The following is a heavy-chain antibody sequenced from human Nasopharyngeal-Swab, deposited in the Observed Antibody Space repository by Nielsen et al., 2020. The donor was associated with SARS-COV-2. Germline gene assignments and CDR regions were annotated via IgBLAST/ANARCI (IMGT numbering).Heavy chain of an antibody. D-gene: IGHD3-22*01. CDR2: IKQDESKK. J-gene: IGHJ4*02. V-gene: IGHV3-7*01. Sequence: GGSLRLSCAVSGFTFSNYWMSWVRQAPGKGLEWVANIKQDESKKSYVDSVKGRFTISRDNAKNSLSLQMSSLRDEDTAVYYCARHYDSSGYYLTYFDYWGQGTLVTVSS. CDR1: GFTFSNYW. CDR3: ARHYDSSGYYLTYFDY.